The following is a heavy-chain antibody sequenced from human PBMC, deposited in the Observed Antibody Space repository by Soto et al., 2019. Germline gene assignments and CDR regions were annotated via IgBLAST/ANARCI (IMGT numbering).Heavy chain of an antibody. D-gene: IGHD3-22*01. J-gene: IGHJ4*02. V-gene: IGHV3-30-3*01. CDR3: ATSLPPSYSYFYASDN. CDR1: GFTFNKYS. CDR2: ISYDANTK. Sequence: PGGSLRLSCAASGFTFNKYSLHWVRQPPGKGLEWLAVISYDANTKFYADSVKGRFTISRDNSKNTLYLQVDSLRPEDTAVYYCATSLPPSYSYFYASDNWGQGTLVTVSS.